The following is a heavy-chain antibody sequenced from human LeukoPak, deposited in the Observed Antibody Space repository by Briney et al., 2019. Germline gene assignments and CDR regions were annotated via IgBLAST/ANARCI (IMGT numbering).Heavy chain of an antibody. CDR3: AKDSGYYYDSSGDFDY. Sequence: PGGSLRLSCAASGFTFSSYAMSWVRQAPGKGLEWASAISGSGGSTYYADSVKGRFTISRDNSKNTLYLQMNSLRAEDTAVYYCAKDSGYYYDSSGDFDYWGQGTLVTVSS. CDR2: ISGSGGST. V-gene: IGHV3-23*01. J-gene: IGHJ4*02. D-gene: IGHD3-22*01. CDR1: GFTFSSYA.